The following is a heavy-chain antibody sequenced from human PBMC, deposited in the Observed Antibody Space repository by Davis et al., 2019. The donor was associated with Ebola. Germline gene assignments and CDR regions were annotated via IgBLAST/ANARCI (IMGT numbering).Heavy chain of an antibody. CDR2: IYTGDSDT. CDR3: ASLRRTITGMDDGFDI. D-gene: IGHD2-8*02. V-gene: IGHV5-51*01. CDR1: GNSLTSHW. Sequence: KVSCKDSGNSLTSHWIGWLRQIPGKGLDWMGIIYTGDSDTRYSPSFRGQVTISADKSMKTAFLQWSSLKASDSGMYYCASLRRTITGMDDGFDIWGKGTMVTVSS. J-gene: IGHJ3*02.